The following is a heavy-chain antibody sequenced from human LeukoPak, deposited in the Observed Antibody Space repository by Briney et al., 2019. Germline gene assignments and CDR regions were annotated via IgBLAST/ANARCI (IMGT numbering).Heavy chain of an antibody. CDR2: MNPNSGNT. CDR1: GYTFTSYE. D-gene: IGHD6-13*01. CDR3: ANVYSGRSSWFDP. V-gene: IGHV1-8*01. J-gene: IGHJ5*02. Sequence: ASVKVSCKASGYTFTSYEINWVRQATGQGLEWMGWMNPNSGNTGYAQKFQGRVTMTRNTSISTAYMELSSLRSDDTAVYYCANVYSGRSSWFDPWGQGTLVTVSS.